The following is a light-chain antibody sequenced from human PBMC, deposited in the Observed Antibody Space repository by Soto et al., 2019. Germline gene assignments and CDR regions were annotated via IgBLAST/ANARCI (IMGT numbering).Light chain of an antibody. J-gene: IGLJ2*01. V-gene: IGLV1-40*01. CDR1: RSNIGAGHD. CDR3: QSYDSSLSGSHVI. Sequence: QSVLTQPPSVSGAPGQRVTISCTGGRSNIGAGHDVHWYQQLPGTAPKLLIYGNTNRPSGVPDRFSASKSGTSASLAITGLQAEDEADYFCQSYDSSLSGSHVIFGGGTKVTVL. CDR2: GNT.